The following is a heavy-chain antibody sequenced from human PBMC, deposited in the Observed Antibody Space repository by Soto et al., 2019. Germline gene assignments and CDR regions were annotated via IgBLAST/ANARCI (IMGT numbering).Heavy chain of an antibody. J-gene: IGHJ4*02. CDR2: IIPIFGTA. D-gene: IGHD6-19*01. Sequence: ASVKVSCKASGGTFSSYAISWVRQAPGQGLEWMGGIIPIFGTANYAQKFQGRVTITADESTSTAYMELSSLRSEDTAVYYCARAGFSYSSGWYYFDYWGQGTLVTVSS. V-gene: IGHV1-69*13. CDR1: GGTFSSYA. CDR3: ARAGFSYSSGWYYFDY.